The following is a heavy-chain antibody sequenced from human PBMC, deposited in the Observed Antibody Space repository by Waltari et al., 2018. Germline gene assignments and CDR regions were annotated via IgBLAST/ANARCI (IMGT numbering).Heavy chain of an antibody. CDR1: GYTFTGYY. Sequence: QVQLVQSGAEVKKPGPSVQVSCKASGYTFTGYYMHWVRQAPGQGLEWMGWINPNSGGTNYAQKFQGRVTMTRDTSISTAYMELSRLRSDDTAVYYCARDYYGSGSYYTVGFWGQGTLVTVSS. CDR3: ARDYYGSGSYYTVGF. D-gene: IGHD3-10*01. CDR2: INPNSGGT. J-gene: IGHJ4*02. V-gene: IGHV1-2*02.